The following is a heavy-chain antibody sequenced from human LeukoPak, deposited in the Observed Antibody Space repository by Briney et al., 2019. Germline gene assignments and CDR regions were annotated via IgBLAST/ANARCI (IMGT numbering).Heavy chain of an antibody. J-gene: IGHJ6*02. CDR3: AKAEGATLYSSGVDV. V-gene: IGHV3-23*01. CDR1: EFTFSNYA. CDR2: ISSGGGDT. Sequence: GGSLRLSCVASEFTFSNYAMNWVRQAPGKGLEWVSTISSGGGDTYIADSVKGRFTISRDNSKYTLYLQMNRLRADDTAVYYCAKAEGATLYSSGVDVWGQGSTVTASS.